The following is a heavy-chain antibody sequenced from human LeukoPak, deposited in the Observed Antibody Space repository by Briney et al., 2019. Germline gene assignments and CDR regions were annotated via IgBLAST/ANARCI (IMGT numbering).Heavy chain of an antibody. Sequence: PSETLSLTCTVSSGFIRNYYWSWIRQPPGKGLEWIGYIYYSGSTNYNPSLKGRVTISVDTSKNQFSLKLSSMTAADTAVYYCARHDVISGYYLFDSWGQGTLVTVSS. CDR1: SGFIRNYY. J-gene: IGHJ4*02. CDR3: ARHDVISGYYLFDS. CDR2: IYYSGST. V-gene: IGHV4-59*08. D-gene: IGHD3-22*01.